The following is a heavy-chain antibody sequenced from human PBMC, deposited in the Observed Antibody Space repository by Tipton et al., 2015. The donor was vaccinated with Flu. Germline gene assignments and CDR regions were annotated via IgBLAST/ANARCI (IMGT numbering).Heavy chain of an antibody. V-gene: IGHV4-39*07. CDR2: IFHSGST. Sequence: TLSLTCTVSGGSVSSSDFYWGWIRQPPGKGLEWIGSIFHSGSTYYNPSLKSRVTISVDTSKNQFFQKLISVTAADTAVYYCARVSPGVESWFDPWGQGTLVTVSS. CDR1: GGSVSSSDFY. CDR3: ARVSPGVESWFDP. D-gene: IGHD3-3*01. J-gene: IGHJ5*02.